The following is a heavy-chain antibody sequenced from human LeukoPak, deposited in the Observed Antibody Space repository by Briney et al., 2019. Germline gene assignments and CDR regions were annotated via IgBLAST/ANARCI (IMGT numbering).Heavy chain of an antibody. CDR1: GASISSHY. D-gene: IGHD3-22*01. V-gene: IGHV4-59*11. CDR3: ARDSPRDYYDSSGYYYYAFDI. CDR2: IHYSGST. J-gene: IGHJ3*02. Sequence: PSETLSLTCSVSGASISSHYWSWIRQPPGKGLEWIGYIHYSGSTNCNPSLKSRVTMSVDTSKNQFSLKLSSVTAADTAVYYCARDSPRDYYDSSGYYYYAFDIWGQGTMVTVSS.